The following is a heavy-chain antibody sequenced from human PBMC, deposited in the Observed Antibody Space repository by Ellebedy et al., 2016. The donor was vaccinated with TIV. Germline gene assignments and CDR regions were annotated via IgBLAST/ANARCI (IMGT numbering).Heavy chain of an antibody. J-gene: IGHJ4*02. D-gene: IGHD6-13*01. CDR3: ARLGVIAAAGASDY. CDR1: GFTFSNYG. V-gene: IGHV3-23*01. CDR2: ISGSGGST. Sequence: PGGSLRLSCAASGFTFSNYGMHWVRQAPGKGLEWVSAISGSGGSTYYAASVKGRFTISRDNAGNSLYLQMNSLRAEDTAVYYCARLGVIAAAGASDYWGQGTLVIVSS.